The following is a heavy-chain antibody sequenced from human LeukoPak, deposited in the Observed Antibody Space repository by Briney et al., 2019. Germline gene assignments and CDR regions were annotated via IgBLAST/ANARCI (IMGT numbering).Heavy chain of an antibody. CDR2: VSSNGAKT. D-gene: IGHD3-22*01. Sequence: GGSLRLSCTASGFTFSSYGMNWVRQAPGKGLEWVSAVSSNGAKTYYADSVKGRFTISRDNSKNTLYLQMNSLRAEDTAVYYCARDSADANYYDSSGYVFDYWGQGTLVTVSS. CDR3: ARDSADANYYDSSGYVFDY. J-gene: IGHJ4*02. V-gene: IGHV3-NL1*01. CDR1: GFTFSSYG.